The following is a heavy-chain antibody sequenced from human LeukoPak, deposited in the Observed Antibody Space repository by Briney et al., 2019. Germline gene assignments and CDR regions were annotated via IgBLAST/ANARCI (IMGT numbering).Heavy chain of an antibody. Sequence: SETLSLTCAVYGGSFSGYYWNWIRQPPGKGLEWIGEINHSGSTNYNPSLKSRVTISVDTSKNQFSLKLSSVTAADTAVYYCARQYGPGYSSTWYFDYWGQGTLVTISS. CDR3: ARQYGPGYSSTWYFDY. V-gene: IGHV4-34*01. J-gene: IGHJ4*02. CDR2: INHSGST. D-gene: IGHD6-13*01. CDR1: GGSFSGYY.